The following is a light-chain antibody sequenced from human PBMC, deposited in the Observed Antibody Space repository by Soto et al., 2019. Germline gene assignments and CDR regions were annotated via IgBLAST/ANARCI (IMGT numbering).Light chain of an antibody. Sequence: EVVLTQSPGTLSLSPGERATLSCRASQTVDSTYLAWYQQKPGQAPRLLIYRASSRAAGVPDRFSGSGSGTDFTLTISKLEPEDFAVYYCQQYGRSHWTFGQGTKVEIK. J-gene: IGKJ1*01. V-gene: IGKV3-20*01. CDR1: QTVDSTY. CDR3: QQYGRSHWT. CDR2: RAS.